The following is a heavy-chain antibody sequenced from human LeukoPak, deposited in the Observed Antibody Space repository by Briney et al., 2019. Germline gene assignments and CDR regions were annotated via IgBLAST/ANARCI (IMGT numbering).Heavy chain of an antibody. CDR2: IYYSGST. J-gene: IGHJ5*02. CDR3: ARGLSYSSGWYNWFDP. CDR1: GGSISSGGYY. Sequence: SETLSLTCTVSGGSISSGGYYWSWIRQHPGKGLEWIGYIYYSGSTYYNPSLKSRVTISVDTSKNQFSLKLSSVTAADTAVYYCARGLSYSSGWYNWFDPWGQGTLVTVPS. V-gene: IGHV4-31*03. D-gene: IGHD6-19*01.